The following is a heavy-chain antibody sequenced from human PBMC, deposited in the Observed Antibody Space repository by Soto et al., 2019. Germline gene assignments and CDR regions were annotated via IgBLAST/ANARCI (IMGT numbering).Heavy chain of an antibody. CDR3: ARDQRYCSGGSCYPHWYFDR. Sequence: QVQLVESGGGVVQPGRSLRLSCAASGFTFSSYCMHWVRQAPGKGLEWVADIWYDGSNKYYADSVKGRFTISRDNSKNTLYLQMNSLRAEDTAVYYCARDQRYCSGGSCYPHWYFDRWGRGTLVTVSS. D-gene: IGHD2-15*01. CDR1: GFTFSSYC. CDR2: IWYDGSNK. V-gene: IGHV3-33*01. J-gene: IGHJ2*01.